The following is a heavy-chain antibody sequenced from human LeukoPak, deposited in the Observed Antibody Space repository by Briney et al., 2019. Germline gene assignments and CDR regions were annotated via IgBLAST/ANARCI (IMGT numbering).Heavy chain of an antibody. CDR2: INPNSGGT. J-gene: IGHJ4*02. V-gene: IGHV1-2*04. D-gene: IGHD2-15*01. CDR3: ARGLHPPHYCSGGSCYSLHFDY. Sequence: ASVKVSCKASGYTFTGYYMHWVRQAPGQGLEWMGWINPNSGGTNYAQKFQGWVTMTRDTSISTAYMGLSRLRSDDTAVYYCARGLHPPHYCSGGSCYSLHFDYWGQGTLVTVSS. CDR1: GYTFTGYY.